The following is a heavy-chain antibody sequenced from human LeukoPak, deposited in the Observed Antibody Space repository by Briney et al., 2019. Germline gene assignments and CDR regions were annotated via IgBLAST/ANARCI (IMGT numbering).Heavy chain of an antibody. CDR1: GGSISSGGYS. CDR3: ARGSNGYFDY. J-gene: IGHJ4*02. D-gene: IGHD3-16*01. CDR2: IYHSGST. Sequence: PSETLSLTCAVSGGSISSGGYSWSWIRQPPGKGLEWIGYIYHSGSTYYNPSLKSRVTISVDRSKNQFSLKLSSVTAADTAVYYCARGSNGYFDYWGQGTLVTVSS. V-gene: IGHV4-30-2*01.